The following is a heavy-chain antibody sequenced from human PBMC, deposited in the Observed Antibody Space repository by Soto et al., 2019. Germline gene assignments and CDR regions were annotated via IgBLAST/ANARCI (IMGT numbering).Heavy chain of an antibody. J-gene: IGHJ4*02. CDR3: ARLEGLATISYYFDF. V-gene: IGHV4-59*08. Sequence: SETLSLTCTVAGGSISSYYCGWIRQPPGKGLEWIGYIFYSGSTSYNPSLQSRVTISVDTSKNQFSLKLNSVTAADSAVYFCARLEGLATISYYFDFWGPGALVTVSS. D-gene: IGHD3-9*01. CDR1: GGSISSYY. CDR2: IFYSGST.